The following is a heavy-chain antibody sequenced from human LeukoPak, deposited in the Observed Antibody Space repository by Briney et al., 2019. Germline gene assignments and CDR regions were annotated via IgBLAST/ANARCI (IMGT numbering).Heavy chain of an antibody. D-gene: IGHD3-3*01. Sequence: GGSLRLSCAASGFTFNSYGMNWVRQAPGKGLEWVSSISSSSSYIYYADSVKGRFTISRDNAKNSLYLQMNSLRAEDTAVYYCARTPTYYDFWSGYYTDYWGQGTLVTVSS. CDR3: ARTPTYYDFWSGYYTDY. V-gene: IGHV3-21*01. CDR2: ISSSSSYI. J-gene: IGHJ4*02. CDR1: GFTFNSYG.